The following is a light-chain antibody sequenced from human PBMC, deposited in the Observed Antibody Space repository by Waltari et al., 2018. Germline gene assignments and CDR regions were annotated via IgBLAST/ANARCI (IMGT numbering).Light chain of an antibody. CDR2: EVS. V-gene: IGLV2-8*01. J-gene: IGLJ2*01. Sequence: QSALTQPPSASGSPGQSVTIPCTGTSSDVGAYNYVSWYQQHPGKAPNPMISEVSKRPSGVPDRFSGSKSGNTASLTVSGLQSEDEADYYCSSYGGSNTVVFGGGTKLTVL. CDR1: SSDVGAYNY. CDR3: SSYGGSNTVV.